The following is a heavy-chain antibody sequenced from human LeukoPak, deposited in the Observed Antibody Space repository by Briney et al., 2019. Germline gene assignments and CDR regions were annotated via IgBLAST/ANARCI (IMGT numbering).Heavy chain of an antibody. CDR1: GGSISSGDYY. Sequence: PSETLSLTCTVSGGSISSGDYYWSWIRQPPGKGLEWIGYIYYSGSTYYNPSLKSRVTIPVDTSKNQFSLKLSSVTAADTAVYYCARESRLRLGELSLGGIDYWGQGTLVTVSS. CDR2: IYYSGST. CDR3: ARESRLRLGELSLGGIDY. J-gene: IGHJ4*02. V-gene: IGHV4-30-4*08. D-gene: IGHD3-16*02.